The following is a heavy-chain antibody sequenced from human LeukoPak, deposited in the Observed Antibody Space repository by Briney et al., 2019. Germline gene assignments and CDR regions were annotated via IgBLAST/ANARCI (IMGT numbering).Heavy chain of an antibody. D-gene: IGHD2-2*01. V-gene: IGHV1-18*01. CDR2: ISAYNGNT. CDR3: ARGKVPAAPLGYYGMDV. CDR1: GYTFTSYG. J-gene: IGHJ6*02. Sequence: ASVKLSCAASGYTFTSYGISWVRQAPGQGLEWMGWISAYNGNTNYTQKLQGRVTMTTDTSTSTAYMELRRLRSDDTAVYYCARGKVPAAPLGYYGMDVGGQGTTVTVSS.